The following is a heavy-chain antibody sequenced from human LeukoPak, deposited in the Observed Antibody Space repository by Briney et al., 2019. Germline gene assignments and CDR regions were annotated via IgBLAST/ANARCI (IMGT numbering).Heavy chain of an antibody. V-gene: IGHV3-48*03. J-gene: IGHJ4*02. Sequence: GGSLRLSCAASGFSLSSFQMNWVRQAPGKGLEWISYISDSGTTEYYADFVKGRFTISRDNSKNSLYLQMNSLRTEDTALYYCAKDSSDSFDYWGQGTLVTVSS. CDR3: AKDSSDSFDY. CDR1: GFSLSSFQ. CDR2: ISDSGTTE.